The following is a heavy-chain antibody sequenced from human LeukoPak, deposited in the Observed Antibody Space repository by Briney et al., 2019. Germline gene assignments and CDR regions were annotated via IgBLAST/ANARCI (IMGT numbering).Heavy chain of an antibody. CDR1: GGSFSGYY. J-gene: IGHJ5*02. CDR3: ARPAAATNWFDP. D-gene: IGHD2-15*01. V-gene: IGHV4-34*01. Sequence: SETLSLTCGAYGGSFSGYYWSWIRQPPGKGLEWIGEINHSGSTNYNPSLKSRVTISVDTSKNQFSLKLSSVTAADTAVYYCARPAAATNWFDPWGRGTLVTVSS. CDR2: INHSGST.